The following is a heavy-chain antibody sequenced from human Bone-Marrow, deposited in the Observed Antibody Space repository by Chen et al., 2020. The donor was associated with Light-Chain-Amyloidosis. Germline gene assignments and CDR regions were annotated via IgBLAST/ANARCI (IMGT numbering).Heavy chain of an antibody. CDR2: IADYNGTT. J-gene: IGHJ5*02. CDR3: ATAPWGWECYVLES. D-gene: IGHD1-26*01. V-gene: IGHV1-18*01. CDR1: GYTFTTYG. Sequence: QVQLVQSGAEVKKPGASVKVSCKVSGYTFTTYGITWLRQAPGQGLEWLVWIADYNGTTDSAQKVRGRFTMTTDTSTGTVYLGWWSLRSDDTSVYYCATAPWGWECYVLESWGRGPLVTVSS.